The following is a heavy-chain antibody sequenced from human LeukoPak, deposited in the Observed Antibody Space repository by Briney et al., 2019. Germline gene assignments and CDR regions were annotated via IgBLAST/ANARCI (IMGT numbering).Heavy chain of an antibody. CDR3: ARATDECSRSA. Sequence: SVKVSCKASGGTFISYAISWVRQAPGQGLERMGGIIPIFGTANYAQKFQGRVTIIADESTSAAYMELSSLRSEDTAVYYCARATDECSRSAWGQGTLVTVSP. J-gene: IGHJ4*02. V-gene: IGHV1-69*01. CDR1: GGTFISYA. CDR2: IIPIFGTA. D-gene: IGHD6-6*01.